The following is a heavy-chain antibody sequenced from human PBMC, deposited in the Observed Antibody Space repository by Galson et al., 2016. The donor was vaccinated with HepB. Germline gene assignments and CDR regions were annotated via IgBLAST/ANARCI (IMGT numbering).Heavy chain of an antibody. CDR2: IRNSGPT. CDR1: GFSVSANS. J-gene: IGHJ4*02. V-gene: IGHV3-69-1*01. CDR3: AREGYRYGPFVH. Sequence: SLRLSCAVSGFSVSANSMSWVRQAPGRGLDWVSTIRNSGPTYFGDSVKGRFTISRDNARNSLFLQMNSLRDEDTAVYYCAREGYRYGPFVHWGPGLPVIVSS. D-gene: IGHD5-18*01.